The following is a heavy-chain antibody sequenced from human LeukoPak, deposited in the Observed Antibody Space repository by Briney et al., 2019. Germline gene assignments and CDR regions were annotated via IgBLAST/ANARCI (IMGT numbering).Heavy chain of an antibody. D-gene: IGHD6-19*01. J-gene: IGHJ4*02. CDR1: GYSFTTYW. Sequence: GESLKISCKGSGYSFTTYWIGWVRQMPGKGLEWMGIIYPGDSETRYSPSFQGQVTISADKSISTAYLQWSSLKASDTAMYYCASQGGYTSGWLIFDYWGQGTLVTVSS. V-gene: IGHV5-51*01. CDR3: ASQGGYTSGWLIFDY. CDR2: IYPGDSET.